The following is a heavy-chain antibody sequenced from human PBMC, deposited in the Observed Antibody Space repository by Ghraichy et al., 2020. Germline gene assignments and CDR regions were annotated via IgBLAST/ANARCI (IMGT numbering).Heavy chain of an antibody. CDR3: ARDRVVTYPRYYYYMDV. J-gene: IGHJ6*03. D-gene: IGHD2-21*02. Sequence: SETLSLTCTVSGGSVSSGSYYWSWIRQPPGKGLEWIGYIYYSGSTNYNPSLKSRVTISVDTSKNQFSLKLSSVTAADTAVYYCARDRVVTYPRYYYYMDVWGKGTTVTVSS. V-gene: IGHV4-61*01. CDR2: IYYSGST. CDR1: GGSVSSGSYY.